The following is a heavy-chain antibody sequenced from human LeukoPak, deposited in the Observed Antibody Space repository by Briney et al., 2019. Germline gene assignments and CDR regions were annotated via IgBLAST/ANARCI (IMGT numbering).Heavy chain of an antibody. CDR2: INHSGST. J-gene: IGHJ4*02. V-gene: IGHV4-34*01. D-gene: IGHD4/OR15-4a*01. CDR3: ARGVPTMVLFARSVGHTHTDY. CDR1: GGSFSGYY. Sequence: ASETLSLTXAVYGGSFSGYYWSWICQPPGKGLEWIGEINHSGSTNYNPSLKSRVTISVDTSKNQFSLKLSSVTAADTAVYYCARGVPTMVLFARSVGHTHTDYWGQGTLVTVSS.